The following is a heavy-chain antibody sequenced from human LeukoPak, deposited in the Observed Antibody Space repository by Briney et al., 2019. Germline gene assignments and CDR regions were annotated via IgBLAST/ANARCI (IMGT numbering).Heavy chain of an antibody. V-gene: IGHV3-74*01. D-gene: IGHD6-25*01. CDR3: VRGSAPERGLDY. CDR2: SCPHGSTP. CDR1: GFAFSDYC. J-gene: IGHJ4*02. Sequence: GGSLGLSCAASGFAFSDYCMHWVRQAPGEGLLWVSRSCPHGSTPVYADSVKGRFTISRDDAKNSLYLQMNSLRGEDTAVYYCVRGSAPERGLDYWGQGARVTVSS.